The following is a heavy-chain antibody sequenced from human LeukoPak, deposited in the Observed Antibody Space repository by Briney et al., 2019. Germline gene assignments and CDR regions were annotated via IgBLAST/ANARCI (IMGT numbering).Heavy chain of an antibody. V-gene: IGHV4-59*08. Sequence: NPSETLSLTCTVSGGSISRYYWSWMRQPPGEGVEWIGYIYYSGSTNYNPSLKSRVTISVDTSKNQFSLKLSSVTAADTAVYYCARLAAMTSAYGMDVWGQGTTVTVSS. J-gene: IGHJ6*02. D-gene: IGHD4-11*01. CDR1: GGSISRYY. CDR3: ARLAAMTSAYGMDV. CDR2: IYYSGST.